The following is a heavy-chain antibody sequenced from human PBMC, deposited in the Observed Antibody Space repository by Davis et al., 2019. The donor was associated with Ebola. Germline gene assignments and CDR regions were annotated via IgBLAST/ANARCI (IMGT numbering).Heavy chain of an antibody. CDR2: ISDDSSST. CDR1: GFTFSNYN. J-gene: IGHJ4*02. CDR3: VKEGTTTIWVDSDN. V-gene: IGHV3-64D*08. D-gene: IGHD1-26*01. Sequence: GGSLRLSCAVSGFTFSNYNMNWVRQTPGKGLEWVSHISDDSSSTYYADSVKGRFTISRDNSQNNVYLQMTSLRVEDTAVYYCVKEGTTTIWVDSDNWGQGTLVTVAS.